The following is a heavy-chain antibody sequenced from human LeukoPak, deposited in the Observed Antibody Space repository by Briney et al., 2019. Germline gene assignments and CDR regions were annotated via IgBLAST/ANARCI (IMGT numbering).Heavy chain of an antibody. CDR2: INHSGST. J-gene: IGHJ5*02. V-gene: IGHV4-34*01. CDR3: ARFYDRGGFDP. CDR1: GESFSGYY. Sequence: ETLSLTCAVYGESFSGYYWSWIRQPPGKGLEWIGEINHSGSTNYNPSLKSRVTISVDTSKNQFSLKLSSVTAADMAVYYCARFYDRGGFDPWGQGTLVTVSS. D-gene: IGHD3-22*01.